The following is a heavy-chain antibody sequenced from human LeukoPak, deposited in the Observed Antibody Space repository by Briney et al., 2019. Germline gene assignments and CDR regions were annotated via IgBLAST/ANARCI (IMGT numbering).Heavy chain of an antibody. CDR2: IIPILGIA. CDR3: ARGIQLERRGDWFDP. J-gene: IGHJ5*02. CDR1: GGTFSSYT. D-gene: IGHD1-1*01. V-gene: IGHV1-69*02. Sequence: GASVKVSCKASGGTFSSYTISWVRQAPGQGLEWMGRIIPILGIANYAQKFQGRVTITADKSTSTAYMELSSLRSEDTAVYYCARGIQLERRGDWFDPWGQGTLVTVSS.